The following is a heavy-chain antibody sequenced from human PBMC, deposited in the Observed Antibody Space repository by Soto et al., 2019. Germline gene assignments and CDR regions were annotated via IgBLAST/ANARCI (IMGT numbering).Heavy chain of an antibody. CDR1: GFTLTNQW. CDR2: FNTDGSST. J-gene: IGHJ4*02. Sequence: GGSLRLSCSVSGFTLTNQWMHWVRQAPGKGLVWVARFNTDGSSTSYADSVLGRFTVSTDNAENTVYLQLDSLTAEDTAVYFCGLVLRRFDSNVDYWGQGALVTVSS. V-gene: IGHV3-74*01. CDR3: GLVLRRFDSNVDY. D-gene: IGHD5-18*01.